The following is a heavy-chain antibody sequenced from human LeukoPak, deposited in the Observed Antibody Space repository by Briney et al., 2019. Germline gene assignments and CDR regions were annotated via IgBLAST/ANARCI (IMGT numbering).Heavy chain of an antibody. D-gene: IGHD2-2*02. CDR3: ARSQGYCSSTSCYKRMWFDP. Sequence: PGGSLRLSCVGSRFTFSNYAMTWVRQAPGKGLEWVSVMYSGGSTYYADPVKGRFTISRDNSKNTLYLQMNSLRAEDTAVYYCARSQGYCSSTSCYKRMWFDPWGQGTLVTVSS. CDR2: MYSGGST. CDR1: RFTFSNYA. V-gene: IGHV3-53*01. J-gene: IGHJ5*02.